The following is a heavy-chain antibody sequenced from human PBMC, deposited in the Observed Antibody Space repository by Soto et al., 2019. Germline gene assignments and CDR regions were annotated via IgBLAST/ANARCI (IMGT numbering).Heavy chain of an antibody. V-gene: IGHV3-33*01. CDR3: ARWGPDKVLDY. CDR2: IWYDGSNK. Sequence: QVQLVESGGGVVQPGRSLRVSCAASGFTFSSHGMHWVRQAPGKGLEWVAVIWYDGSNKYYGESVKGRFIISRDNSKNTVDLQINSPRAEDTAIYYCARWGPDKVLDYWGQGTLVTVSS. D-gene: IGHD3-16*01. CDR1: GFTFSSHG. J-gene: IGHJ4*02.